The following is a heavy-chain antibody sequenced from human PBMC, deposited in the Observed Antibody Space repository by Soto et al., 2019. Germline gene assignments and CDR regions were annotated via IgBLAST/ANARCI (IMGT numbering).Heavy chain of an antibody. D-gene: IGHD3-22*01. CDR2: SNAGNGNT. CDR1: GYTFTTYA. CDR3: ARDLMGYDSRGYYSTYNWFDH. Sequence: QVQLVQSGAEVEKPGDSVKVSCKASGYTFTTYAMHWVRQAPGQRLEWMGWSNAGNGNTKYSQKFQGRVTITRDTSASTAYMELSSLRSEDTAVYYCARDLMGYDSRGYYSTYNWFDHWGQGTLVTVSS. V-gene: IGHV1-3*01. J-gene: IGHJ5*02.